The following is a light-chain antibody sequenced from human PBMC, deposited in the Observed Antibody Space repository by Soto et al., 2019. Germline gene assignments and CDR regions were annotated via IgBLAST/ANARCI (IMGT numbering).Light chain of an antibody. CDR3: QQYGSTPRT. Sequence: VLTQSPCPLPLSPGERATLSCRPSQSVSSSYIARYQQKPYQAPRLPIYGASRAPTGIPDRFSGVGSGTDFTLNITRLEPENFAVFYYQQYGSTPRTYGQGTRLEI. J-gene: IGKJ5*01. CDR2: GAS. CDR1: QSVSSSY. V-gene: IGKV3-20*01.